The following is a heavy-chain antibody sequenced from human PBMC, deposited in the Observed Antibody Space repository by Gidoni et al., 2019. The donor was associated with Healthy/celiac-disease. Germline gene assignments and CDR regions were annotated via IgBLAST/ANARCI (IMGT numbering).Heavy chain of an antibody. V-gene: IGHV3-73*01. CDR1: GFTFSGSA. D-gene: IGHD6-19*01. Sequence: EVQLVESGGGLVQPGGSLKLSCAASGFTFSGSAMHWVRQASGKGLEWVGRIRSKANSYATAYAASVKGRFTISRDDSKNTAYLQMNSLKTEDTAVYYCTRALPGEQWLVAYWGQGTLVTVSS. CDR2: IRSKANSYAT. CDR3: TRALPGEQWLVAY. J-gene: IGHJ4*02.